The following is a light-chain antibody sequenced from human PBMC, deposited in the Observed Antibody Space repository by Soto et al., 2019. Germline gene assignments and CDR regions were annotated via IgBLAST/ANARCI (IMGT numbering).Light chain of an antibody. CDR2: DVS. CDR3: SSFTSSTTYV. V-gene: IGLV2-14*02. Sequence: LKPPASVSGSPGRSIAISCTETSSDVGSHDLVSWYQQHPGKVPKLIIYDVSSRPSGVSNRFSGSKSGNTASLTISGLQAEDEADYYCSSFTSSTTYVFGTGTKVTVL. J-gene: IGLJ1*01. CDR1: SSDVGSHDL.